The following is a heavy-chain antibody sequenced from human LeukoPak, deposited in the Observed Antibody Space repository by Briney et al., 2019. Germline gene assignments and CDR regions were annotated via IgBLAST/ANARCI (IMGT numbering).Heavy chain of an antibody. CDR1: GFTFSSYS. CDR3: TRDGPRSSGYPDT. CDR2: ISSSSSTI. J-gene: IGHJ5*02. Sequence: GGSLRLSCAASGFTFSSYSMNWVRQAPGKGLEWVSYISSSSSTIYYADSVKGRFTIPRDNAKNSLYLQMNSLRAEDTAVYYCTRDGPRSSGYPDTWGQGTLVTVSS. D-gene: IGHD3-22*01. V-gene: IGHV3-48*04.